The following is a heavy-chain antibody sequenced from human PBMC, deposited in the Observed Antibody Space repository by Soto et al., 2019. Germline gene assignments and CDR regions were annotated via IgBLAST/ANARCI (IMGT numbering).Heavy chain of an antibody. D-gene: IGHD3-22*01. CDR1: GGSISSGGYY. Sequence: SETLSLTCTVSGGSISSGGYYWSWIRQHPGKGLEWIGYIYYSGSTYYNPSLKSRVTISVDTSKNQFSLKLSSVTAADTAVYYCAGRDYYDSSGYRYWGQGTLVTVSS. CDR3: AGRDYYDSSGYRY. CDR2: IYYSGST. V-gene: IGHV4-31*03. J-gene: IGHJ4*02.